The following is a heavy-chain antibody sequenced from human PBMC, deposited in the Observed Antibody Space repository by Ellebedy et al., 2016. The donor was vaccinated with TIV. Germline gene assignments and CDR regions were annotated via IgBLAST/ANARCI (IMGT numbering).Heavy chain of an antibody. V-gene: IGHV3-43*02. J-gene: IGHJ4*02. D-gene: IGHD3-10*01. CDR3: AKDWGEIYYLDY. CDR1: GFTFDDYA. Sequence: GESLKISCAASGFTFDDYAMHWVRQAPGKGLEWVSLISADGGSTKHADSVKGRFTISRDNSKNSLYLQMNSLRTEDTALYYCAKDWGEIYYLDYWGQGTLVSVSS. CDR2: ISADGGST.